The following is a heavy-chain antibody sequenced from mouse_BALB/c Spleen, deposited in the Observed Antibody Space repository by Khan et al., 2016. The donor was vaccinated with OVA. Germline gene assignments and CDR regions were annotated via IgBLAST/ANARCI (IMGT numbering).Heavy chain of an antibody. V-gene: IGHV5-17*02. CDR3: ATSYFYRYYFDY. CDR2: ISGDSNTI. CDR1: GFTFSSYG. Sequence: EVQLVESGGGLAQPGGSRKLSCAASGFTFSSYGMHWVRQAPEKGLEWIAYISGDSNTIYYADIVKGRFTISRDNPKNTLFLQLTSLTSEDTTRYYCATSYFYRYYFDYWGPGTPLTDSS. J-gene: IGHJ2*01. D-gene: IGHD1-1*01.